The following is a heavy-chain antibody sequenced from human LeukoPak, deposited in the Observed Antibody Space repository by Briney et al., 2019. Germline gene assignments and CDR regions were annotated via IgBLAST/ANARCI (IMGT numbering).Heavy chain of an antibody. V-gene: IGHV3-7*01. D-gene: IGHD4-23*01. J-gene: IGHJ4*02. CDR2: IKSDGSEK. CDR3: VGGPKTTGVD. Sequence: PGGSLRLSCAASGFTFGSYWMSWVRQAPGKGLEWVAHIKSDGSEKDYVDSVKGRFTISRDNAKSSLYLQMNSLRAEDTAVYYCVGGPKTTGVDWGQGTLVTVSS. CDR1: GFTFGSYW.